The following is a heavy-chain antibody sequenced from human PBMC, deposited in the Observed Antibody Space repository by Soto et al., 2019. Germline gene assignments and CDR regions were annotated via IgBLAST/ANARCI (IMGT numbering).Heavy chain of an antibody. CDR3: ARGSIYYGSGSYYKDPFDY. Sequence: TSDTLSLTCAVSGGSLSSSNWWSWVRQPPGKGLEWIGEIYHSGSTNYNPSLKSRVTISVDTSKNQFSLKLSSVTAADTAVYYCARGSIYYGSGSYYKDPFDYWGQGTLVNVSS. D-gene: IGHD3-10*01. CDR2: IYHSGST. CDR1: GGSLSSSNW. J-gene: IGHJ4*02. V-gene: IGHV4-4*02.